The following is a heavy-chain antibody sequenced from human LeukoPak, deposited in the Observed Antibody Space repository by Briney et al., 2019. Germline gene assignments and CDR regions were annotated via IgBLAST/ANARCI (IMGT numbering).Heavy chain of an antibody. D-gene: IGHD5-18*01. V-gene: IGHV3-7*01. Sequence: GGSLRLSCTASGFTFNDYWMTWVRQTPGKGLEWLANINEDGSAKNYVDSVKGRFTISRDNAVNSLYLQMNSLRAEDTAVYYCASYSYGYTPSSPFDYWGQGTLVTVSS. CDR2: INEDGSAK. CDR3: ASYSYGYTPSSPFDY. CDR1: GFTFNDYW. J-gene: IGHJ4*02.